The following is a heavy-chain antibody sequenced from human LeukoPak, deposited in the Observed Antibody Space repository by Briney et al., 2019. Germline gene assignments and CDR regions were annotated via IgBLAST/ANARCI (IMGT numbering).Heavy chain of an antibody. J-gene: IGHJ3*02. Sequence: ASVKVSYKASGYTFTSYGMSWVRQAPGQGLEWMGWISAYNGNTNYAQKLQGRVTMTTDTSTSTAYMELRSLRSDDTAVYYCARPVQYYYDSSGYYGDDAFDIWGQGTMVTVSS. V-gene: IGHV1-18*01. D-gene: IGHD3-22*01. CDR1: GYTFTSYG. CDR3: ARPVQYYYDSSGYYGDDAFDI. CDR2: ISAYNGNT.